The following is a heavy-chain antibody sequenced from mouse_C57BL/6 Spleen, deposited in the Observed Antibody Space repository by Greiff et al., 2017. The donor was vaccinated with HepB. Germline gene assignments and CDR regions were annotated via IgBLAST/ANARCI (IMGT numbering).Heavy chain of an antibody. J-gene: IGHJ1*03. D-gene: IGHD1-1*01. CDR3: TRDYYGSSLYWYFDV. CDR1: GFTFSSYA. Sequence: MLVESGEGLLKPGGSLKLSCAASGFTFSSYAMSWVRQTPEKRLEWVAYISSGGDYIYYADTVKGRFTISRDNARNTLYLQMSSLKSEDTAMYNCTRDYYGSSLYWYFDVWGTGTTVTVSS. V-gene: IGHV5-9-1*02. CDR2: ISSGGDYI.